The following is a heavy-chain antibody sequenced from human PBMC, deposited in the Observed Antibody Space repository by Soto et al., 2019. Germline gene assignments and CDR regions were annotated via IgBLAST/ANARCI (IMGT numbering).Heavy chain of an antibody. V-gene: IGHV3-7*05. Sequence: GGSLRLSCAASAFTFSTYWMSWVRQAPGRGLEWAANIKQDGSEKYYVDSVKGRFTISRDNAKNSLYLQMDSLRAEDTAVYYCAKDKGRGYSSSYYYMDVWGKGTTVTV. CDR2: IKQDGSEK. CDR3: AKDKGRGYSSSYYYMDV. J-gene: IGHJ6*03. D-gene: IGHD6-13*01. CDR1: AFTFSTYW.